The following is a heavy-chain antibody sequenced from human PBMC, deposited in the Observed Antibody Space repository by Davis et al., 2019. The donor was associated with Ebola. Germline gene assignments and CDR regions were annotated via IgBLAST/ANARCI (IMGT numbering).Heavy chain of an antibody. CDR1: GGSISSYY. D-gene: IGHD5-18*01. Sequence: MPSETLSLTCTVSGGSISSYYWSWIRQPPGKGLEWIGYIYYSGSTNYNPSLKSRVTISVDTSKNQFSLKLSSVTAADTAVYYCARSIVDTAMVYYYYYGMDVWGQGTTVTVSS. V-gene: IGHV4-59*08. CDR3: ARSIVDTAMVYYYYYGMDV. CDR2: IYYSGST. J-gene: IGHJ6*02.